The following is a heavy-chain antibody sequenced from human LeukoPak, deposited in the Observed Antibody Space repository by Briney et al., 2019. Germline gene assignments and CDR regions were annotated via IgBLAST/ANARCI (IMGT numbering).Heavy chain of an antibody. Sequence: PGGSLRLSCAASGFTFDDYGMSWVRQAPGKGLEWVSGINWNGGSTGYADSVKGRFTISRDNAKNSLYLQMNSLRAEDTALYHCARDRGYYDSSGYYYYYYVDVWGKGTTVTVSS. CDR1: GFTFDDYG. J-gene: IGHJ6*03. V-gene: IGHV3-20*01. CDR2: INWNGGST. CDR3: ARDRGYYDSSGYYYYYYVDV. D-gene: IGHD3-22*01.